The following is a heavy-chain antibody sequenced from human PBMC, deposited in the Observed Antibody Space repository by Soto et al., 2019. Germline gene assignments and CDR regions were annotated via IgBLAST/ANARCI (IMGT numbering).Heavy chain of an antibody. Sequence: QVQLVESGGGVVQPGRSLRLSCAASGFTFSSYGMHWVRQAPGKGLEWVAVIWYDGSNKYYADSVKGRFTISRDNSKNTLYLQRNSLRAEDTAVYYCARETYDSSGYLAAFDIWGQGTMVTVSS. D-gene: IGHD3-22*01. J-gene: IGHJ3*02. V-gene: IGHV3-33*01. CDR1: GFTFSSYG. CDR3: ARETYDSSGYLAAFDI. CDR2: IWYDGSNK.